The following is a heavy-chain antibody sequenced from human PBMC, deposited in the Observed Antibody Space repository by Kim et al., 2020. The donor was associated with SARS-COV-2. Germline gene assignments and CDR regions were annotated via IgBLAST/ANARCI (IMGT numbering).Heavy chain of an antibody. V-gene: IGHV1-18*04. D-gene: IGHD3-22*01. CDR3: ARLLDYYDSSGYYNDAFDI. CDR2: ISAYNGNT. Sequence: ASVKVSCKASGYTFTSYGISWVRQAPGQGLEWMGWISAYNGNTNYAQKLQGRVTMTTDTSTSTAYMELRSLRSDDTAVYYCARLLDYYDSSGYYNDAFDIWGQGTMVTVSS. CDR1: GYTFTSYG. J-gene: IGHJ3*02.